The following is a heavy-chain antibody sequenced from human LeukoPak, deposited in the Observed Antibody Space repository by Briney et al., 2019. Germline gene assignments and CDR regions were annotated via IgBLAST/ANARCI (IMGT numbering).Heavy chain of an antibody. V-gene: IGHV4-30-2*01. CDR1: GGSISSGGYY. CDR3: ARGVAAADQH. D-gene: IGHD6-13*01. Sequence: SQTLSLTCTVSGGSISSGGYYWSWIRQPPGKGLEWIGYIYHSGSTYYNPSLKSRVTISVDTSKNQFSLKLSSVTAADTAVYYCARGVAAADQHWGQGTLVTVSS. J-gene: IGHJ1*01. CDR2: IYHSGST.